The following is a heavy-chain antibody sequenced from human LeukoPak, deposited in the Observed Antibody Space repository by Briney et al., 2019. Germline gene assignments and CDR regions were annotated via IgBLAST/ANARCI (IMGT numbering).Heavy chain of an antibody. Sequence: PSETLSLTCTVSGGSISSSSYYWGWIRQPPGKGLEWIGSIYYSGSTYYNPSLKSRVTISVDKSKNQFSLKLSSVTAADTAVYYCARDFHSGSYPDAFDIWGQGTMVTVSS. V-gene: IGHV4-39*07. J-gene: IGHJ3*02. CDR1: GGSISSSSYY. D-gene: IGHD1-26*01. CDR2: IYYSGST. CDR3: ARDFHSGSYPDAFDI.